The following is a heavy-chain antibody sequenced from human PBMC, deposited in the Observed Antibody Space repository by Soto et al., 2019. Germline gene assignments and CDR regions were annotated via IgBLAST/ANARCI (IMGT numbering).Heavy chain of an antibody. CDR3: AKDGGQWRVLRYFDY. Sequence: QVQLVESGGGVVQPGRSLRLSCAASGFTFSSYGMHWVRQAPGKGLEWVAVISYDGSNKYYADSVKGRFTISRDNSXXTLYLQMNSLRAEDTAVYYCAKDGGQWRVLRYFDYWGQGTLVTVSS. D-gene: IGHD6-19*01. V-gene: IGHV3-30*18. CDR2: ISYDGSNK. CDR1: GFTFSSYG. J-gene: IGHJ4*02.